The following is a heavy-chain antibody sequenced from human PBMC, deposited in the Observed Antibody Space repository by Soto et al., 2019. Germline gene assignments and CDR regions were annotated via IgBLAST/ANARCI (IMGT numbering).Heavy chain of an antibody. D-gene: IGHD2-21*02. CDR2: ISSNGGGT. Sequence: GGSLRLSCAASGFTFSSYAMHWVRQAPGKGLEYVSAISSNGGGTYYVHSVKGRFTISRDNSKNSLYLQMGSLRTEDTAVYYCATDPSIVVVTGRLYYNNGMDVWGQGTTVTVSS. CDR3: ATDPSIVVVTGRLYYNNGMDV. V-gene: IGHV3-64*01. CDR1: GFTFSSYA. J-gene: IGHJ6*02.